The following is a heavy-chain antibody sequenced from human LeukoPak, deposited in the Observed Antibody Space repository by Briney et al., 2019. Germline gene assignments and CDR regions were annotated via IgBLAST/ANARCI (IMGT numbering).Heavy chain of an antibody. CDR3: ARDRTFFDPYYYYMDV. J-gene: IGHJ6*03. V-gene: IGHV3-48*03. Sequence: GGSLRLSCAASGFTFSSYEMNWVRQAPGKGMEWVSYISSSGSTIYYADSVKGRFTISRDNAKNSLYLQMNSLRAEDTAVYYCARDRTFFDPYYYYMDVWGKGTTVTISS. D-gene: IGHD3-9*01. CDR2: ISSSGSTI. CDR1: GFTFSSYE.